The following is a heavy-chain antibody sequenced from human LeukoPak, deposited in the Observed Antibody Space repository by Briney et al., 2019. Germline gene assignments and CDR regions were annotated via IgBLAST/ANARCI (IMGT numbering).Heavy chain of an antibody. D-gene: IGHD3-10*01. CDR1: GFTFSSYA. V-gene: IGHV3-30*04. Sequence: GGSLRLSCAASGFTFSSYAMRWVRQAPGKGLEWVAVISYDGSNKYYADSVKGRFTISRDNSKNTLYLQMNSLRAEDTAVYYCARDRDPGRYYYYYYGMDVWGQGTTVTVSS. CDR3: ARDRDPGRYYYYYYGMDV. CDR2: ISYDGSNK. J-gene: IGHJ6*02.